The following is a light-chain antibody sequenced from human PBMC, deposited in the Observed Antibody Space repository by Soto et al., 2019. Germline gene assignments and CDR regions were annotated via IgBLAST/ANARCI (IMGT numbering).Light chain of an antibody. CDR2: GAS. J-gene: IGKJ3*01. V-gene: IGKV1-27*01. CDR1: QGIANY. CDR3: QKYNSAPFT. Sequence: DIQMTQSPSSLSASVGDRITITCRASQGIANYLAWYQQKSGEVPKLLIYGASTLRSGVPSRFSGSGSGTDFTLTISSLQPEDVATYYCQKYNSAPFTFGLGTKVDIK.